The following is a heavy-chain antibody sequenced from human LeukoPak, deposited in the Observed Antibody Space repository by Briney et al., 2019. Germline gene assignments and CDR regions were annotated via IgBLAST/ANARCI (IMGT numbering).Heavy chain of an antibody. D-gene: IGHD3-22*01. CDR3: ARLIDSSGTYYFDY. J-gene: IGHJ4*02. Sequence: PSETLSLTCTVSGGSISSGGYYWSWIRQHPGKGLEWIGYIYYSGSTYYNPSLKSRVTISVDTSKNQFSLKLSSVTAADTVVYYCARLIDSSGTYYFDYWGQGTLVTVSS. CDR1: GGSISSGGYY. V-gene: IGHV4-31*03. CDR2: IYYSGST.